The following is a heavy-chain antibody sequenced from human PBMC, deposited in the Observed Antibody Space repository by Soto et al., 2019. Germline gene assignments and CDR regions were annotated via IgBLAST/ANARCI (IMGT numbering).Heavy chain of an antibody. D-gene: IGHD3-10*01. J-gene: IGHJ4*02. CDR3: LSGYGSGSYYISADY. CDR1: GYSFSSYW. Sequence: GESLKISCKASGYSFSSYWIGWVRQMPGKGLEWMGIIYPGDSDTRYSPSFQGQVTISADKSISTAYLQWSSLKASDTAMYYCLSGYGSGSYYISADYWGQGTLVTVSS. CDR2: IYPGDSDT. V-gene: IGHV5-51*01.